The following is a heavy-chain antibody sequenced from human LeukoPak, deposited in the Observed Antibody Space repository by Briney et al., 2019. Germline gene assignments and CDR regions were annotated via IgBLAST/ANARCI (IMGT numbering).Heavy chain of an antibody. D-gene: IGHD4-17*01. V-gene: IGHV3-30*18. CDR2: ISYHGSNK. CDR3: GKYSDYGDYLDWFDP. J-gene: IGHJ5*02. CDR1: GFTFSSYG. Sequence: GGSLRLSCAASGFTFSSYGMHWVRQPPAPGLELVAVISYHGSNKYYADSVKGRFTISRDNSKNTLYLQMNSLRAEDTAVYYCGKYSDYGDYLDWFDPWGQGTLVTVSS.